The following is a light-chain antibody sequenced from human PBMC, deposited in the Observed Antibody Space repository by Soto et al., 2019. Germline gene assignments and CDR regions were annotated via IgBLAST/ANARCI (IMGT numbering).Light chain of an antibody. Sequence: DIQLTQSPSFLSASVGDRVTVTCRASQGISSFLAWYQQKPGKAPKLLIFAPSTLQSGVPSRFSGSGSGAEFTLTISSLQPEDFATYYCQQLHSYPLTFGGGTKVDIK. CDR1: QGISSF. CDR3: QQLHSYPLT. CDR2: APS. V-gene: IGKV1-9*01. J-gene: IGKJ4*01.